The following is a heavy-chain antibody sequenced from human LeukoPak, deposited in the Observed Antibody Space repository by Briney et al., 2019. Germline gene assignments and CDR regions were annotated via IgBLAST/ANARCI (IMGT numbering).Heavy chain of an antibody. CDR2: IKQDGCET. CDR3: ARDIDLAAY. J-gene: IGHJ4*02. V-gene: IGHV3-7*01. D-gene: IGHD1-26*01. CDR1: GFTFSSDW. Sequence: PGGALRLSCAASGFTFSSDWMSWVRQAPGKGREWVANIKQDGCETYYVDSVTGRFTISRDNATNSLYLPMTSLRAEDTAVSSCARDIDLAAYWGQGSLVTVYS.